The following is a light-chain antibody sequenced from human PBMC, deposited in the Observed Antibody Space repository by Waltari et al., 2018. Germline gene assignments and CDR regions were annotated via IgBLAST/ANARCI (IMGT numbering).Light chain of an antibody. V-gene: IGLV3-25*03. Sequence: SYELTQPPSVSVSPGQTARITCSGDALPKQHAYWYQQRPGQAPVPVIYRDTERPSGIPERFSGSSSGTIVTLTISGVQAEDEADYYCQSADSSGNYVVFGGGTKLTVL. CDR3: QSADSSGNYVV. CDR2: RDT. CDR1: ALPKQH. J-gene: IGLJ2*01.